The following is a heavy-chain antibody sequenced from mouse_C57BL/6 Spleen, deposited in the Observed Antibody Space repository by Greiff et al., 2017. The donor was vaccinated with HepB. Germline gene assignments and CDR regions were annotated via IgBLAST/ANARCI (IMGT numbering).Heavy chain of an antibody. J-gene: IGHJ4*01. CDR1: GFTFSSYA. V-gene: IGHV5-9-1*02. CDR2: ISSGGDYI. D-gene: IGHD1-1*01. CDR3: TRDGGTTVANYYAMDY. Sequence: DVMLVESGEGLVKPGGSLKLSCAASGFTFSSYAMSWVRQTPEKRLEWVAYISSGGDYIYYADTVKGRFTISRDNARNTLYLQMSSLKSEDTAMYYCTRDGGTTVANYYAMDYWGQGTSVTVSS.